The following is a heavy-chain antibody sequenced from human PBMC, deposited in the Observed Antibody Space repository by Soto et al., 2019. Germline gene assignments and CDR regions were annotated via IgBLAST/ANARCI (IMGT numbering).Heavy chain of an antibody. Sequence: SETLSLTCTVSGGSISSYYWSWIRQPPGKGLEWIGYIYYSGSTNYNPSLKSRVTISVDTSKNQFSLNLSSVTAADTAVYYCARPSPRYCSGGSCLEFPDAFDIWGQGTMVTVS. CDR3: ARPSPRYCSGGSCLEFPDAFDI. V-gene: IGHV4-59*08. CDR2: IYYSGST. J-gene: IGHJ3*02. CDR1: GGSISSYY. D-gene: IGHD2-15*01.